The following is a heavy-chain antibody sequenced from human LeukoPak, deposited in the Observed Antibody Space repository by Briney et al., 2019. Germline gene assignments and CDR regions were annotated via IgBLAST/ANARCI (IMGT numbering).Heavy chain of an antibody. V-gene: IGHV1-46*01. Sequence: ATVKVSCKASGYTFTSYYMHWVRQAPGQGLEWMGIINPSGGSTSYAQKFQGRVTMTRDTSTSTVYMELSSLRSEDTAVYYCARDSCSSTSCPTVYDYWGQGTPVTVSS. J-gene: IGHJ4*02. CDR3: ARDSCSSTSCPTVYDY. CDR2: INPSGGST. CDR1: GYTFTSYY. D-gene: IGHD2-2*01.